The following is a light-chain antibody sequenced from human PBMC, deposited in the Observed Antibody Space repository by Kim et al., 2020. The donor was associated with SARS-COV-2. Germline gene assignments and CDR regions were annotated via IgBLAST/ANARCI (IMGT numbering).Light chain of an antibody. CDR3: NSRGSNDNVV. V-gene: IGLV3-19*01. Sequence: VALGQTVRSTCQGDSLRSYYATGYQQKPGQAPIVVIYGKNNRPSGIPDRFSGSSSGNTASLTITGTQAGDEADYYCNSRGSNDNVVFGGGTQLTVL. CDR1: SLRSYY. J-gene: IGLJ2*01. CDR2: GKN.